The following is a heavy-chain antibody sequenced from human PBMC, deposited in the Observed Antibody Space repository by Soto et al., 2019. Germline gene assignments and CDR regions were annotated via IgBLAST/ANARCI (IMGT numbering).Heavy chain of an antibody. D-gene: IGHD2-15*01. CDR2: IWYDGRNK. V-gene: IGHV3-33*01. Sequence: QVQLVESGGGVVQPGRSLRLSCAASGFTFSSYGMHWVRQAPGKGLEWVAVIWYDGRNKYYADSVKGRFTISRDNSKNTLYLQMNSLRAEATAVYYCARNDQKYRYEPLPYYVDYWGQGTLVTVSS. CDR1: GFTFSSYG. CDR3: ARNDQKYRYEPLPYYVDY. J-gene: IGHJ4*02.